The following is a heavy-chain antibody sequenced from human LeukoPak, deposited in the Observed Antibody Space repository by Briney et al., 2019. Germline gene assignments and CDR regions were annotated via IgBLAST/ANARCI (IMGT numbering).Heavy chain of an antibody. CDR1: GGSFSDYL. Sequence: SETLSLTCAVNGGSFSDYLWTWIRQSPGKGLECIGEINQGGRTNFNPSLKSRVTISADRSKYHFSLTLRSVTAADTAVYYCARGKRVWFGELMTSFSYFYVDVWGRGTTVIVSS. CDR2: INQGGRT. V-gene: IGHV4-34*01. D-gene: IGHD3-10*01. J-gene: IGHJ6*03. CDR3: ARGKRVWFGELMTSFSYFYVDV.